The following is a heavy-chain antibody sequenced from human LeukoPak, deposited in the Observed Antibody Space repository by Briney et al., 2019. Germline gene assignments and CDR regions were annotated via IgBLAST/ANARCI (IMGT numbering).Heavy chain of an antibody. CDR1: GFTFSSYD. J-gene: IGHJ2*01. CDR3: ARGPRRSRYFDL. Sequence: AGGSLRLSCAASGFTFSSYDMHWVRQATGKGLEWVSAIGTAGDTYYPGSVKGRFTISRENAKNSLYLQMNSLRAGDTAVYYCARGPRRSRYFDLWGRGTLVTVSS. CDR2: IGTAGDT. V-gene: IGHV3-13*01.